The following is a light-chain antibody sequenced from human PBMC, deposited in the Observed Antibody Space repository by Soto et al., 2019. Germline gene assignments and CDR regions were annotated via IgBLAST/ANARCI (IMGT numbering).Light chain of an antibody. J-gene: IGLJ1*01. Sequence: QSVLNQPASVSGSPGQSLTISRTGTSSDVGGYNYVSWYQQHPGKAPKLMIYDVSNRPSGVSNRFSGSESGNTASLTISGLQAEDEADYYCRSYTRSSTFVFGSGTKVPV. CDR2: DVS. CDR1: SSDVGGYNY. V-gene: IGLV2-14*01. CDR3: RSYTRSSTFV.